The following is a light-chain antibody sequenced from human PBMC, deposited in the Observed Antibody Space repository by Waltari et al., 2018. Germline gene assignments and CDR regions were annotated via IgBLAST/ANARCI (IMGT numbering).Light chain of an antibody. J-gene: IGKJ1*01. V-gene: IGKV3-20*01. CDR2: DAS. CDR1: QSVSRT. Sequence: EIVLTQSPGTLRLSPGERATLSCRASQSVSRTLAWYQQKPGQAPRLLIYDASTRATGIPDRFSGSGSGTDFSLTISRLEPEDFAVYYCQKYGTLPATFGQGTKVEIK. CDR3: QKYGTLPAT.